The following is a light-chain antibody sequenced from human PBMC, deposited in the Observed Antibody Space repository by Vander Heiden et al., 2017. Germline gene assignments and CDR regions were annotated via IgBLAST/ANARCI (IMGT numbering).Light chain of an antibody. Sequence: EIVMTQSPATLSVSPGERATLSCRASQSVNSNLAWYQRKPGQAPRLLIYGASTRATGIPARFSGSGSGTEFILTISSLQSEDLAIYYCQHYNNLPWTFGQGTKVE. J-gene: IGKJ1*01. CDR2: GAS. CDR3: QHYNNLPWT. CDR1: QSVNSN. V-gene: IGKV3-15*01.